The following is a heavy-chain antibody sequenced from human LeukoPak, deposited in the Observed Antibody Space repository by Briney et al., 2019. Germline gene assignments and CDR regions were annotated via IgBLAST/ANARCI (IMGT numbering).Heavy chain of an antibody. CDR3: ARGYCSSTTCYLADY. V-gene: IGHV1-18*01. J-gene: IGHJ4*02. CDR1: GYTFTTYG. Sequence: ASVKVSCKASGYTFTTYGISWVRQAPGQGLEWMGWISAYNANTNYAQKLQGRVTMTTDTSTSTAYMELRSLRSDGTAVYYCARGYCSSTTCYLADYWGQGTLVTVSS. CDR2: ISAYNANT. D-gene: IGHD2-2*01.